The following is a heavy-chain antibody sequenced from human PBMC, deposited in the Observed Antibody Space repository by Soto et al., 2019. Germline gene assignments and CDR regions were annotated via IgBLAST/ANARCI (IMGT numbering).Heavy chain of an antibody. CDR3: ARDDRSRYTFAY. D-gene: IGHD3-16*02. V-gene: IGHV4-30-2*01. CDR2: IYQSGST. CDR1: GGSISSGGYS. Sequence: SETLSLTCAVSGGSISSGGYSWNWIRQPPGKGLEWIGYIYQSGSTYYNPSLKSRVTISVDRSKNQFSLNLTSVTAADTAVYYCARDDRSRYTFAYWGQGTLVTVSS. J-gene: IGHJ4*02.